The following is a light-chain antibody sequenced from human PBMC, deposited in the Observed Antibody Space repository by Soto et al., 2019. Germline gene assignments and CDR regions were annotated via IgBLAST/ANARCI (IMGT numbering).Light chain of an antibody. Sequence: QSALTQPASVSGSPGQSITISCTGTNSDVGDYNYVSWYQQHSGKAPKLMIYDVSNRPSGVSNRFSGSKSGNTASLTISGLQAEDEADYYCISYTSSTTPYVFGTGTKLTVL. V-gene: IGLV2-14*01. CDR1: NSDVGDYNY. J-gene: IGLJ1*01. CDR3: ISYTSSTTPYV. CDR2: DVS.